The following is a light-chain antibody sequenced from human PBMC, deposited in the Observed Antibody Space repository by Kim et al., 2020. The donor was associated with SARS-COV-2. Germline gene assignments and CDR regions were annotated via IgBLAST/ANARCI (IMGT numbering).Light chain of an antibody. CDR3: LQYHNYPRT. J-gene: IGKJ1*01. CDR2: VAS. V-gene: IGKV1-6*01. Sequence: ASVGDRVNITCRPRQGMRDDLGWYQQKPGKAPKLLMYVASSPQSGVPSRFSGSGSGTDFTLTISSLQPEDFATYYCLQYHNYPRTFGQGTKVDIK. CDR1: QGMRDD.